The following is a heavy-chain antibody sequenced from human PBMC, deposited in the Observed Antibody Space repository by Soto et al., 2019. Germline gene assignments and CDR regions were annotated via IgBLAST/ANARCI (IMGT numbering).Heavy chain of an antibody. CDR3: AKDAGGGPYSTAWYEFDY. CDR2: ISDTGGGT. CDR1: EFIFSSYA. D-gene: IGHD2-2*01. Sequence: GSLRLSCAASEFIFSSYAMSWVRQAPGKGPEWVAVISDTGGGTYYADSVKGRFTISRDNSKNTLYLQMNSLRAEDTGVYYCAKDAGGGPYSTAWYEFDYWGQGTQVTVS. V-gene: IGHV3-23*01. J-gene: IGHJ4*02.